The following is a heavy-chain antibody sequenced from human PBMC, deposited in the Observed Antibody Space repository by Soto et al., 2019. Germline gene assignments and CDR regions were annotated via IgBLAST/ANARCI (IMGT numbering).Heavy chain of an antibody. CDR2: ILHDGSAE. V-gene: IGHV3-30*03. CDR3: ARSRDGYSFYFYYGMDG. D-gene: IGHD4-4*01. Sequence: GGSLRLSCAASGVTFTSYDMHWVRQAPGKGLEWMALILHDGSAEYYADSVKGRFTISRDNSRSTLYLQMNSLRAEDTAVYYCARSRDGYSFYFYYGMDGWGQGTSVTVSS. J-gene: IGHJ6*02. CDR1: GVTFTSYD.